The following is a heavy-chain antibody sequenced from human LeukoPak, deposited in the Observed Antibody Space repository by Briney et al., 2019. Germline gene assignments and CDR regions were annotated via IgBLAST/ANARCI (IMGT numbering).Heavy chain of an antibody. CDR3: ARDFTTVVTPADY. CDR2: INGDGTMT. J-gene: IGHJ4*02. V-gene: IGHV3-74*01. D-gene: IGHD4-17*01. CDR1: RFTGPPFSSHR. Sequence: GGSLRLSCAASRFTGPPFSSHRMHWVRQAPGKGLMWVAHINGDGTMTTYADSVEGRFTISRDNAKNSLYLQMNSLRAEDTAVYYCARDFTTVVTPADYWGQGTLVTVSS.